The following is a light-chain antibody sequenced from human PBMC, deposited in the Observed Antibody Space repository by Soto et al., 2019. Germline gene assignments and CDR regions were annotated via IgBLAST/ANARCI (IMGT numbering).Light chain of an antibody. CDR2: DVS. V-gene: IGLV2-14*03. CDR3: SSFAATNSVI. Sequence: QSALTQPASVSGSPGQSITISCTGSSSDVGGYNYVSWYQQHPGKAPKLIIFDVSVRPSGVSNRFSGSKSGNTASLTISGLQTEDEADYYCSSFAATNSVIFGGGTKVTVL. CDR1: SSDVGGYNY. J-gene: IGLJ2*01.